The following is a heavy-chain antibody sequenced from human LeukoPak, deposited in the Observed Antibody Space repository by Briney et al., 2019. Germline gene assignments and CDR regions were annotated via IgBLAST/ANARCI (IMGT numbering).Heavy chain of an antibody. J-gene: IGHJ4*02. V-gene: IGHV1-69*01. CDR2: IIPIFGTA. D-gene: IGHD1-26*01. CDR3: ARDRSGSYHFDY. Sequence: GSSVKVSCKASGGTFSSYAISWVRQAPGQGLDWMGGIIPIFGTANYAQKFQGRVTITADESTSTAYMELSSLRSEDTAVYYCARDRSGSYHFDYWGQGTLVTVSS. CDR1: GGTFSSYA.